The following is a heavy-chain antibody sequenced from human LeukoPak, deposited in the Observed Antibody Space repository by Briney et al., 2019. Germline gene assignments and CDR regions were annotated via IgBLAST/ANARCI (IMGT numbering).Heavy chain of an antibody. CDR3: ARKPFGNYSDVYYYYYMDV. V-gene: IGHV1-69*13. Sequence: GASVKVSCKASGGTFSSYAISWVRQAPGQGLEWMGGIIPLFGTANYAQKFQGRVSITADESTSTAYMELSSLRSDDTAVYYCARKPFGNYSDVYYYYYMDVWGKGTTVTISS. CDR2: IIPLFGTA. CDR1: GGTFSSYA. J-gene: IGHJ6*03. D-gene: IGHD1-26*01.